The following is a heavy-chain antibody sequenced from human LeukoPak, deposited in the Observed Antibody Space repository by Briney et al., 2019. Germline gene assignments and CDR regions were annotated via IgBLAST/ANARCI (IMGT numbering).Heavy chain of an antibody. CDR2: ISGSGDNT. V-gene: IGHV3-23*01. Sequence: GGSLRLSCAASGFTYNNDAMSWVRQAPGEGLEWVSGISGSGDNTYYAASVRGRFTISRDNSKNTLYLQMNNLRAEDTAVYYCATVEPPAMGGGDYWGQGTLVTVSS. CDR1: GFTYNNDA. CDR3: ATVEPPAMGGGDY. D-gene: IGHD2-2*01. J-gene: IGHJ4*02.